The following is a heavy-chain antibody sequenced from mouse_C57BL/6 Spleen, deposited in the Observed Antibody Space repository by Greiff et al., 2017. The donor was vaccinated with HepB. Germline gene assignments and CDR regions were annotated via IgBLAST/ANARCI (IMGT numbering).Heavy chain of an antibody. CDR1: GFTFTDYY. J-gene: IGHJ4*01. CDR2: IRNKANGYTT. D-gene: IGHD2-5*01. Sequence: EVQLQESGGGLVQPGGSLSLSCAASGFTFTDYYMSWVRQPPGKALEWLGFIRNKANGYTTEYSASVKGRFTISRDNSQSILYLQMNALRAEDSATYYCARYISKRGIAMDYWGQGTSVTVSS. CDR3: ARYISKRGIAMDY. V-gene: IGHV7-3*01.